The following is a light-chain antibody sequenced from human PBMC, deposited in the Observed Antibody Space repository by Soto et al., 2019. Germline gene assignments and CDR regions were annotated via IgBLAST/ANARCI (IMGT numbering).Light chain of an antibody. CDR2: VEGSGSY. CDR1: SGHSSYI. CDR3: ATWDTNTRV. J-gene: IGLJ2*01. V-gene: IGLV4-60*02. Sequence: QSVLTQSSSASASLGSSVKLTCTLSSGHSSYIIAWHQQYPGKAPRYLMKVEGSGSYNKESGVPDRFSGSSSGADRYLIISNLQFEDEADYYCATWDTNTRVFGGGTKLTVL.